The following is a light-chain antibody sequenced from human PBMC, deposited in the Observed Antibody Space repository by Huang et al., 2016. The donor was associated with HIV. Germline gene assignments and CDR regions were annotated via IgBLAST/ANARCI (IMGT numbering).Light chain of an antibody. CDR1: QDIRTY. Sequence: DIRMTQSPSPLSVSIGDRVTITCQASQDIRTYLNWYQQKSGKAPKLLIYDASNLQTGVPSRFSGGGSGTHFTLTISSLQPEDIATYFCQQYSGLPPTFGQGTRL. V-gene: IGKV1-33*01. J-gene: IGKJ5*01. CDR3: QQYSGLPPT. CDR2: DAS.